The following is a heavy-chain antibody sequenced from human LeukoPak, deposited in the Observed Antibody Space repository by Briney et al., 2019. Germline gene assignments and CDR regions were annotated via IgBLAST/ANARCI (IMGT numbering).Heavy chain of an antibody. CDR2: IYTTGST. J-gene: IGHJ5*02. CDR1: GGSISSYY. Sequence: PSETLSLTCTVSGGSISSYYWSWIRQPAGKGLEWIGRIYTTGSTNYSPSLKSRVTMSVDTSKNQFSLKLSSLTAADTAVYYCARANYYDSGGYYPGWFDPWCQGTLVTVSS. D-gene: IGHD3-22*01. V-gene: IGHV4-4*07. CDR3: ARANYYDSGGYYPGWFDP.